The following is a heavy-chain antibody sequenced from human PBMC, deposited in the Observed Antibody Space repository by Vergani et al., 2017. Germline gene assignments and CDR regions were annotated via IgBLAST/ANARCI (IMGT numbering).Heavy chain of an antibody. CDR2: IYYSGSN. CDR1: GGSISSSSYH. D-gene: IGHD6-13*01. J-gene: IGHJ5*02. V-gene: IGHV4-39*07. Sequence: QLQLQESGPGLVKPSETLSLTCTVSGGSISSSSYHWGWIRQPPGKGLEWIGRIYYSGSNYYNPSLKSRVTISVDTSKNQFSLKLSAVTAADTAVYYCARVGGVAAGKGWFDPWGQGTLVTVSS. CDR3: ARVGGVAAGKGWFDP.